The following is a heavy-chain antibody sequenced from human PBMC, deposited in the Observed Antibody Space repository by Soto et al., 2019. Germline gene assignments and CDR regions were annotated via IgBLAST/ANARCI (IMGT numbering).Heavy chain of an antibody. J-gene: IGHJ5*02. CDR1: GYHFTNNG. V-gene: IGHV1-8*01. CDR2: MNPGSGDT. D-gene: IGHD3-16*01. CDR3: ERMATFGAVNWFDP. Sequence: GASGKVSCRVSGYHFTNNGLHWVRHGTGQGLEWIGWMNPGSGDTGYAQKFQGRVTMTRDISIATAYMELSSLRADDTAIYYCERMATFGAVNWFDPWGQGTLVTVSS.